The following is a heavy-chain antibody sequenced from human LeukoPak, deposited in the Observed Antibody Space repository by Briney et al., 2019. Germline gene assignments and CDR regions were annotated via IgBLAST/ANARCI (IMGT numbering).Heavy chain of an antibody. V-gene: IGHV3-21*01. CDR1: GFTFSSYS. J-gene: IGHJ6*03. CDR3: ARGWSSSWNYYYYYYMDV. D-gene: IGHD6-13*01. CDR2: ISSSSSYI. Sequence: GGSLRLSCAASGFTFSSYSMNWVRQAPGKGLEWVSSISSSSSYIYYADSVKGRFTISRDNAKNSLYLQMNSLRAEDTAVYYCARGWSSSWNYYYYYYMDVWGKGTTVTVSS.